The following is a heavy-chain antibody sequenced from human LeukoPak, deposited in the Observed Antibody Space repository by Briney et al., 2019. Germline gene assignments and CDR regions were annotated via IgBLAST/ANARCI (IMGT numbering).Heavy chain of an antibody. J-gene: IGHJ4*02. CDR3: ARRHYYDSSVRG. CDR1: GGSMSSYY. V-gene: IGHV4-59*04. D-gene: IGHD3-22*01. Sequence: SETLSLTCTVSGGSMSSYYWTWIRQPPGKGLEWIGNIYYTGTTYCNPSLKSRVTISVDTSKNQFSLNLSSVTAADTAVYYCARRHYYDSSVRGWGQGTLVTVSS. CDR2: IYYTGTT.